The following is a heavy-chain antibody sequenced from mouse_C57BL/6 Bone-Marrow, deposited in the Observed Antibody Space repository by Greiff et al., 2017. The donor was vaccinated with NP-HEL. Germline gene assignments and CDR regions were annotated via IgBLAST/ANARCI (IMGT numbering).Heavy chain of an antibody. D-gene: IGHD1-1*01. CDR2: IYPRSGNN. CDR1: GYTFTSYG. Sequence: VQLVESGAELARPGASVTLSCKASGYTFTSYGISWVKQRNGQGLEWIGEIYPRSGNNYYNEKFKGKATLTADKSSSTAYMGLRSLTSEGSAVNCCARWGGSSFYAMGYWGQGASGTVSS. J-gene: IGHJ4*01. V-gene: IGHV1-81*01. CDR3: ARWGGSSFYAMGY.